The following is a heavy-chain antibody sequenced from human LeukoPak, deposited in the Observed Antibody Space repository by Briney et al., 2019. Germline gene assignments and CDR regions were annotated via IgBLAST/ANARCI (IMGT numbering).Heavy chain of an antibody. Sequence: TSETLSLTCTVSGGSISSYYWSWIRQPPGKGLEWIGYIYYSGGTNYNPSLKSRVTMSVDMSKNQFSLKLSSVTAADTAVYYCARRTGYYDGFDYWGQGTLVTVSS. J-gene: IGHJ4*02. V-gene: IGHV4-59*01. CDR3: ARRTGYYDGFDY. CDR1: GGSISSYY. D-gene: IGHD3/OR15-3a*01. CDR2: IYYSGGT.